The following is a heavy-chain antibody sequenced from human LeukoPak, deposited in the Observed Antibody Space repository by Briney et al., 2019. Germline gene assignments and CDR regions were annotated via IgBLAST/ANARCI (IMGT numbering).Heavy chain of an antibody. V-gene: IGHV3-21*01. CDR2: ISSSSSYI. D-gene: IGHD3-22*01. CDR1: GFTFSSYS. CDR3: ARDGIGGYYDSSGYYDY. Sequence: GGSLRLSCAASGFTFSSYSMTWVRQAPGKGLEWVSSISSSSSYIYYADSVKGRFTISRDNAKNSLYLQMNSLRAEDTAVYYCARDGIGGYYDSSGYYDYWGQGTLVTVSS. J-gene: IGHJ4*02.